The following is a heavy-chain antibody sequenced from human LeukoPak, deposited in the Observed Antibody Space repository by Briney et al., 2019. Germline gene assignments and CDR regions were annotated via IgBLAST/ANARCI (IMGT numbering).Heavy chain of an antibody. CDR2: ISGSGGGT. V-gene: IGHV3-23*01. D-gene: IGHD3-22*01. CDR1: GFTFSSYG. Sequence: PGGSLRLSCAASGFTFSSYGMSWVRQAPGKGLEWVSAISGSGGGTYYADSVKGRFTISRDNSKNTLYLQMNSLRAEDTAVYYCAKVPRGGYYDSSGYYYILGPSFDYWGQGTLVTVSS. J-gene: IGHJ4*02. CDR3: AKVPRGGYYDSSGYYYILGPSFDY.